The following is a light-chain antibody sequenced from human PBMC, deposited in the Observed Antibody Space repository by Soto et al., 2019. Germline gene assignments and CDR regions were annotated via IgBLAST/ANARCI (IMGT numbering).Light chain of an antibody. CDR2: DNN. Sequence: QSVLTQPPSVSAAPGQKVTISCSGSSSNIGNNYVSWYRQLPGTAPKLLIFDNNKRPSGIPDRFSGSQSGTSATLGITGLQTGDEADYYCGTWDSSLSAGVFGTGTKLTVL. CDR1: SSNIGNNY. V-gene: IGLV1-51*01. CDR3: GTWDSSLSAGV. J-gene: IGLJ1*01.